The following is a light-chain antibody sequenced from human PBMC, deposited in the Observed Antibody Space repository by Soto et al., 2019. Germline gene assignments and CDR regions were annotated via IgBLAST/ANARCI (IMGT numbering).Light chain of an antibody. CDR2: DVS. CDR1: QDISNY. Sequence: DIQMTQSPPSLSVSVGDRVTMTCQASQDISNYLHWFQQKPGKAPQLLIFDVSNLQTGVPSRFSGGGSGTDFALTISSLEPEDIATYYCQQYDSLPLTFGQGTRLEIK. J-gene: IGKJ5*01. CDR3: QQYDSLPLT. V-gene: IGKV1-33*01.